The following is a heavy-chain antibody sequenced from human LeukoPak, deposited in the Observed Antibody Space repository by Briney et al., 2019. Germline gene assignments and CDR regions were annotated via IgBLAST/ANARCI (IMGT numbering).Heavy chain of an antibody. D-gene: IGHD5-18*01. V-gene: IGHV3-74*01. CDR3: VSGYTSRGDY. CDR1: GFTFSSYW. Sequence: GGSLRLSCAASGFTFSSYWMHWVRQAPGQGLVWVSGINHDGSTTPYSDSVKGRFTISRDNAKNMMYLQMNSLRVEDTAVYYCVSGYTSRGDYWGQGTLVTVSS. CDR2: INHDGSTT. J-gene: IGHJ4*02.